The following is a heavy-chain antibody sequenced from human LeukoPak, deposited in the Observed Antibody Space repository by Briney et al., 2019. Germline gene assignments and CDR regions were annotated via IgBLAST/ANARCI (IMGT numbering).Heavy chain of an antibody. D-gene: IGHD3-22*01. CDR2: ISSSSSTV. Sequence: GGSLRLSCAASGFTFSSYSMNWVRQAPGKGLEWVSYISSSSSTVYYADSVKGRFTISRDNAKKSLYLQMNSLRAEDTAVYYCASDESSGYYYGFDYWGQGTLVTVSS. J-gene: IGHJ4*02. CDR3: ASDESSGYYYGFDY. CDR1: GFTFSSYS. V-gene: IGHV3-48*01.